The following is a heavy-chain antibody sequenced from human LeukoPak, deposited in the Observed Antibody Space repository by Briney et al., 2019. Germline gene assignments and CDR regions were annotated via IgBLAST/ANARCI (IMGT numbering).Heavy chain of an antibody. CDR1: GFIFSSDS. CDR2: ISSTGAYI. Sequence: GGSLRLSCATSGFIFSSDSMIWVRQAPGKGLEWVSSISSTGAYIYYADSLKGRFTISRDNAKNSLYLQMNSLRADDTAVYYCARMNYVSSGWGAPFDDWGQGTLVTVSS. J-gene: IGHJ4*02. CDR3: ARMNYVSSGWGAPFDD. V-gene: IGHV3-21*01. D-gene: IGHD1-7*01.